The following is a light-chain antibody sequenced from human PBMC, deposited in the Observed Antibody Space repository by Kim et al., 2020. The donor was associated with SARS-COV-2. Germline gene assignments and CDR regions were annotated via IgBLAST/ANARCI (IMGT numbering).Light chain of an antibody. CDR1: SLRRYY. J-gene: IGLJ3*02. Sequence: VALGQTVRITCQGDSLRRYYASWYQQKPGQAPVLVIYGKNNRPSGIPDRVSGSSSGNTASLTITGAQAEDEADYHCHSRDSSNNHLFGGGTQLTVL. V-gene: IGLV3-19*01. CDR3: HSRDSSNNHL. CDR2: GKN.